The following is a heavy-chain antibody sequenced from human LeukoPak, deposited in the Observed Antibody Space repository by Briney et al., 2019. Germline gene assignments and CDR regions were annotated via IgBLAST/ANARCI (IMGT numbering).Heavy chain of an antibody. CDR3: ARGIPPFWGVALPHFDY. D-gene: IGHD3-16*01. CDR2: IYTSGST. Sequence: SETLSLTCTVSGGSISSYYWSWIRQPAGKGLEWIGRIYTSGSTNYNPSLKSRVTMSVDTSKNQFSLKLSSVTAADTAVYYCARGIPPFWGVALPHFDYWGQGTLVTVSS. J-gene: IGHJ4*02. CDR1: GGSISSYY. V-gene: IGHV4-4*07.